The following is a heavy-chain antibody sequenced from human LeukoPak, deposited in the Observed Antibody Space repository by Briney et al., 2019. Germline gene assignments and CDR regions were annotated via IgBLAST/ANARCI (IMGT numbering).Heavy chain of an antibody. CDR3: AKGQWELAAGDYFDY. CDR1: GFTFSSYA. Sequence: QPGGALRLSCAASGFTFSSYAMSWVRQAPGKGLELVSPISGSGGSTYYADSVKGRFTISRDNSKNTLYLQMNSLRAEDTAVYYCAKGQWELAAGDYFDYWGQGTLVTVSS. CDR2: ISGSGGST. D-gene: IGHD1-26*01. V-gene: IGHV3-23*01. J-gene: IGHJ4*02.